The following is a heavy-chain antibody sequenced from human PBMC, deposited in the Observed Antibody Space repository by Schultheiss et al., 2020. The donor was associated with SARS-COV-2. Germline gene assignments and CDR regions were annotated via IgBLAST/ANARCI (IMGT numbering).Heavy chain of an antibody. D-gene: IGHD5-24*01. CDR3: VKVGGVRLQADFDY. CDR2: ISYDGSNK. J-gene: IGHJ4*02. V-gene: IGHV3-30*18. Sequence: GESLKISCAASGFTFSSYAMSWVRQAPGKGLEWVAVISYDGSNKYYADSVKGRFTISRDNSKNTLYLQMSSLRAEDTAVYYCVKVGGVRLQADFDYWGQGTLVTVSS. CDR1: GFTFSSYA.